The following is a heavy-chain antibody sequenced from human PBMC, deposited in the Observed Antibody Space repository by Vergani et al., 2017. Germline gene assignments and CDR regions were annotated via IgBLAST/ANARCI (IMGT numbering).Heavy chain of an antibody. D-gene: IGHD2-15*01. V-gene: IGHV4-59*12. CDR1: GGSISSYY. CDR3: ARENPGYCSGGSCYSALGWFDP. CDR2: IYYSGST. Sequence: QVQLQESGPGLVKPSETLSLTCTVSGGSISSYYWSWIRQPPGKGLEWIGYIYYSGSTNYNPSLKSRVTISVDTSKNQFSLQLNSVTPEDTAVYYCARENPGYCSGGSCYSALGWFDPWGQGTLVTVSS. J-gene: IGHJ5*02.